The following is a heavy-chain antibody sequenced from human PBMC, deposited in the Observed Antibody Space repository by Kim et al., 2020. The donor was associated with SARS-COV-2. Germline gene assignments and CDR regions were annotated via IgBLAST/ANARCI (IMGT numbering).Heavy chain of an antibody. J-gene: IGHJ4*02. CDR2: TI. V-gene: IGHV3-48*02. D-gene: IGHD6-13*01. Sequence: TIYYADSVKGRFTISRDNAKNSLYLQMNSLRDEDTAVYYCARTVSSSLGYWGQGTLVTVSS. CDR3: ARTVSSSLGY.